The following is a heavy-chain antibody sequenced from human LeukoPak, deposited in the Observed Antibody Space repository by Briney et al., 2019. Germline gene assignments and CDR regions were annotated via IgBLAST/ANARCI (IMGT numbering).Heavy chain of an antibody. V-gene: IGHV4-39*01. CDR3: ARLGRFGESYFDY. D-gene: IGHD3-10*01. CDR2: IYYSGST. CDR1: GGSISSSSYY. Sequence: SETLSLTCTVSGGSISSSSYYWGWIRQPPGKGLEWIGSIYYSGSTYYNPSLKSRVTISVDTSKNQFSLKLSSVTAADTAVYYCARLGRFGESYFDYWGQGTLVTVSS. J-gene: IGHJ4*02.